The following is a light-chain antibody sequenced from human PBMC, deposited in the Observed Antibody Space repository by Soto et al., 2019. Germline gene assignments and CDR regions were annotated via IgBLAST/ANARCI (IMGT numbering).Light chain of an antibody. CDR1: QSLLHSKRLNY. J-gene: IGKJ2*01. CDR2: LGS. V-gene: IGKV2-28*01. Sequence: DIVMTQSPLSLPVTPGEPASSSCRSSQSLLHSKRLNYLDWYLQRPGQSPQLLIYLGSSRASGVPDRFSGSGSGTDFSLRISRVEAEDVGVYYCMQTLQTPYTFGQGTKLEI. CDR3: MQTLQTPYT.